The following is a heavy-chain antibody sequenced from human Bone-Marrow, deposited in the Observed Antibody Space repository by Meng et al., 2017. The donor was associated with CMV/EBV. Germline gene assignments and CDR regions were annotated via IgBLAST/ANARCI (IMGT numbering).Heavy chain of an antibody. Sequence: ASVKVSCKASGYTFTGYYVHWVRQAPGQGLEWMGWINPNSGGTKYAQKFQGRVTMTRDTSVSTAYMELSRLRSDDTAVYYCARVIGRSLLNRPLPFDYWGQGTLVTVSS. CDR2: INPNSGGT. CDR3: ARVIGRSLLNRPLPFDY. V-gene: IGHV1-2*02. J-gene: IGHJ4*02. D-gene: IGHD3-22*01. CDR1: GYTFTGYY.